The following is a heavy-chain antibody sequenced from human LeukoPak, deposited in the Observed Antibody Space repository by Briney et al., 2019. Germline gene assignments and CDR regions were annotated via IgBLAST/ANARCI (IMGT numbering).Heavy chain of an antibody. V-gene: IGHV5-51*01. J-gene: IGHJ3*02. CDR3: ARVDSSSWYPDAFDI. CDR1: GYSFTSYW. Sequence: GESLQISCKGSGYSFTSYWIGWVRPMPGKGLEWMGIIYPGDSDTRYSPSFQGQVTISADKSISTAYLQWSSLKASDTAMYYCARVDSSSWYPDAFDIWGQGTMVTVSS. D-gene: IGHD6-13*01. CDR2: IYPGDSDT.